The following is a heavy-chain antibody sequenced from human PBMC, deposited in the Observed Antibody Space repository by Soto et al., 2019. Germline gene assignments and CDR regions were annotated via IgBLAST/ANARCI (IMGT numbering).Heavy chain of an antibody. CDR3: ARVMVRGVSGYYYYGMDV. CDR2: IYPGDSDT. V-gene: IGHV5-51*01. D-gene: IGHD3-10*01. CDR1: GYSFTSYW. Sequence: PGESLKISCKGSGYSFTSYWIGWVRQMPGKGLEWMGIIYPGDSDTRYSPSFQGQVTISADKSISTAYLQWSSLKASDTAMYYCARVMVRGVSGYYYYGMDVWGQGTTVTVSS. J-gene: IGHJ6*02.